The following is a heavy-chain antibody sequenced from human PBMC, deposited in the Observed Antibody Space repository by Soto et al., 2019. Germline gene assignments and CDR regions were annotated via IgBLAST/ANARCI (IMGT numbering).Heavy chain of an antibody. Sequence: QVQLVQSGAEVKKPGAAVKVSCKASGYVFTKFAIHWVRQAPGQSLEWMGRINAGSGTIKYSQKFQDRVTMTRDTSATTAYMELSSLRSEDTAVYYCAREVRLSEWLLPAFENWGQGTLVAVSS. V-gene: IGHV1-3*01. CDR1: GYVFTKFA. CDR2: INAGSGTI. J-gene: IGHJ4*02. CDR3: AREVRLSEWLLPAFEN. D-gene: IGHD3-3*01.